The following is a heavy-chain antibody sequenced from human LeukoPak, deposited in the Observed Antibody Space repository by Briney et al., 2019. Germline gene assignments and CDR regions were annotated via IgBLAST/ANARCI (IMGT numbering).Heavy chain of an antibody. J-gene: IGHJ4*02. CDR2: IYTSGST. Sequence: SSETLSLTCTVSGGSISSGSYYWSWIRQPAGKGLEWIGRIYTSGSTNYNPPLKSRVTISVDTSKNQFSLRLSSVIAADTAVYYCARGRDSRGYQFMGFDSWGQGTLVTVSS. D-gene: IGHD3-22*01. CDR1: GGSISSGSYY. CDR3: ARGRDSRGYQFMGFDS. V-gene: IGHV4-61*02.